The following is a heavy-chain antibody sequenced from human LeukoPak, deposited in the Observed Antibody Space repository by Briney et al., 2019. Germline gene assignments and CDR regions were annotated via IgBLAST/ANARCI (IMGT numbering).Heavy chain of an antibody. J-gene: IGHJ4*02. D-gene: IGHD1-26*01. CDR2: ISYDESYR. V-gene: IGHV3-30-3*01. Sequence: GGSLRLSCAASGFTFSSYAMHWVRQAPGKGLEWVALISYDESYRYYADSVKGRFTISRDNSKNTLYLQMNSLRAEDTAIYYCARVQWELLYPDYWGQGTLVTVSS. CDR1: GFTFSSYA. CDR3: ARVQWELLYPDY.